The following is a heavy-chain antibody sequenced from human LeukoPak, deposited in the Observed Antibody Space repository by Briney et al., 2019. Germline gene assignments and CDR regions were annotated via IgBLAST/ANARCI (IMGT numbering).Heavy chain of an antibody. CDR3: AKSGYGDYVNFDY. CDR2: ISGSGGST. J-gene: IGHJ4*02. V-gene: IGHV3-23*01. D-gene: IGHD4-17*01. CDR1: GFTFSDHY. Sequence: GGSLRLSCAVSGFTFSDHYMDWVRQAPGKGLEWVSAISGSGGSTYYADSVKGRFTISRDNSKNTLYLQMNSLRAEDTAVYYCAKSGYGDYVNFDYWGQGTLVTVSS.